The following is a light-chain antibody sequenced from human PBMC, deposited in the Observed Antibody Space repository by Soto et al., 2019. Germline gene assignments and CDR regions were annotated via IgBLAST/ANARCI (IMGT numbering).Light chain of an antibody. J-gene: IGKJ4*01. CDR1: QSVSSSQ. V-gene: IGKV3-20*01. CDR2: AAS. CDR3: QQYGSAPFT. Sequence: EVVLTQSPGTLSLSPGERATLSCRASQSVSSSQLTWFQQKPGQAPRLLIYAASNRAAGIPARFSGSGSGTDFALTVRILEPADFAVYCCQQYGSAPFTFCGGTKVEIK.